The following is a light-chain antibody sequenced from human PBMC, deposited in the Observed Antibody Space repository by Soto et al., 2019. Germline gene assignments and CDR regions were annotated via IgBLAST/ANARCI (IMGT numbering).Light chain of an antibody. CDR1: QSISAW. CDR3: QQDNSYSGT. V-gene: IGKV1-5*01. Sequence: DVQMTQSPSTLSATVGDRVTITCRASQSISAWLAWYQQKPVKAHKLLIYDASNLESGVPSRFSGSGSGTEFTLSISSLQPDDFARYYCQQDNSYSGTVSQGTTVEIK. J-gene: IGKJ1*01. CDR2: DAS.